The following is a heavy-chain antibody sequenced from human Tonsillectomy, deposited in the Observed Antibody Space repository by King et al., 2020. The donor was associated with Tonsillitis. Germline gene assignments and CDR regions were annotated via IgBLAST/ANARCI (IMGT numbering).Heavy chain of an antibody. V-gene: IGHV3-30-3*01. D-gene: IGHD6-19*01. CDR1: GFTFSTYT. CDR2: MSDAGSNK. J-gene: IGHJ3*02. Sequence: VQLVESGGGVVQPGRSLRLSCAASGFTFSTYTIRWVRQAPGKGLEGVAVMSDAGSNKYYEDSVKGRFTISRDNSKNTLYLQMNTMRAEDTAVYYCARGEQWLVPRAFDIWGQGTMVTGSS. CDR3: ARGEQWLVPRAFDI.